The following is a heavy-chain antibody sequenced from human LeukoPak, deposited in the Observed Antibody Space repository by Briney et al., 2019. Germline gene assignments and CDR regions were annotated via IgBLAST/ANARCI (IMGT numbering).Heavy chain of an antibody. Sequence: TGGSLRLSCAASGFTFTDYAIHWVRQAPGKGLEWVAVISYDGDHKYYPDSVKGRFTISRDNSKNTVYLQMNSLRVEDTAVYFCAREYYSGNYYVLDYWGQGTLVTVSS. CDR2: ISYDGDHK. D-gene: IGHD1-26*01. V-gene: IGHV3-30-3*01. CDR3: AREYYSGNYYVLDY. J-gene: IGHJ4*02. CDR1: GFTFTDYA.